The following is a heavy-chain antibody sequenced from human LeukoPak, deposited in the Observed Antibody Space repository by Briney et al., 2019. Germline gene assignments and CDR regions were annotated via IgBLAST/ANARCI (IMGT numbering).Heavy chain of an antibody. CDR3: ARDTRDPGSYYYYYGMDV. CDR2: IWYDGSNK. Sequence: GRSLRLSCAASGFTFSSDGMHWVRQAPGKGLEWVAVIWYDGSNKYYADSVKGRFTISRDNSKNTLYLQMNSLRAEDTAVYYCARDTRDPGSYYYYYGMDVWGQGTTVTVSS. CDR1: GFTFSSDG. J-gene: IGHJ6*02. D-gene: IGHD1-1*01. V-gene: IGHV3-33*01.